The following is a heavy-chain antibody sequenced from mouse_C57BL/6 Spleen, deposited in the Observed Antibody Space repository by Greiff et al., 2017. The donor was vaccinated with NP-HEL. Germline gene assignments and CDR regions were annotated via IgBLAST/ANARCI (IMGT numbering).Heavy chain of an antibody. J-gene: IGHJ4*01. D-gene: IGHD1-1*01. CDR1: GYTFTDYY. CDR2: INPNNGGT. CDR3: ARRGLYGRSYGDAMDY. Sequence: EVQLQQSGPELVKPGASVKISCKASGYTFTDYYMNWVKQSHGKSLEWIGDINPNNGGTSYNQKFKGKATLTVDKSSSTAYMELRSLTSEDSAVYYCARRGLYGRSYGDAMDYWGQGTSVTVSS. V-gene: IGHV1-26*01.